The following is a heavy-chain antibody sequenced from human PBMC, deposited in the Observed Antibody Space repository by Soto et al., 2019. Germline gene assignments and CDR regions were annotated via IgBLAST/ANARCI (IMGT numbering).Heavy chain of an antibody. J-gene: IGHJ3*02. Sequence: QVQLQESGPGLVKPSETLSLTCTVSGGSLSRYYWSWIRQPPGKGLDWIGYIYYSGSSTYNPSLKSRVSISVDTSKNQFSLNLSSVTAADTAVYYCPRRLGQISGVGNSDGFDIWGQGTMVTVSS. D-gene: IGHD3-3*01. CDR3: PRRLGQISGVGNSDGFDI. CDR2: IYYSGSS. CDR1: GGSLSRYY. V-gene: IGHV4-59*08.